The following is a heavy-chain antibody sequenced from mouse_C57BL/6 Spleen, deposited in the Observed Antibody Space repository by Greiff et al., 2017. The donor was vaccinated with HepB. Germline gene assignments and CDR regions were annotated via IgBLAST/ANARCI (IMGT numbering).Heavy chain of an antibody. CDR2: IHPSDSDT. V-gene: IGHV1-74*01. CDR3: AIGAYDYDMCYAMDY. J-gene: IGHJ4*01. D-gene: IGHD2-4*01. Sequence: QVQLQQPGAELVKPGASVKVSCKASGYTFTSYWMHWVKQRPGQGLEWIGRIHPSDSDTNYNQQFKGKATLTVYKSSSTAYMQLISQTSEDSAVYYGAIGAYDYDMCYAMDYWGQGTSVTVSS. CDR1: GYTFTSYW.